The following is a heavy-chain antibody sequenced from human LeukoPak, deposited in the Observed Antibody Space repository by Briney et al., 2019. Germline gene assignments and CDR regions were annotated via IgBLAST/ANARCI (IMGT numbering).Heavy chain of an antibody. Sequence: GASVKVSCKASGYTFTGDYMHWVRQAPGQGLEWMGWINPNSGGTNYAQKFQGRVTMTRDTSISTAYMELSRLRSDDTAAYYCARPVSGDGTAAAQFDYWGQGTLVTVSS. D-gene: IGHD6-13*01. V-gene: IGHV1-2*02. CDR2: INPNSGGT. CDR3: ARPVSGDGTAAAQFDY. CDR1: GYTFTGDY. J-gene: IGHJ4*02.